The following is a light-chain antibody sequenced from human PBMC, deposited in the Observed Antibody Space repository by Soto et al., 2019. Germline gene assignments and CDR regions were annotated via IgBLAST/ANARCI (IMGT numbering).Light chain of an antibody. CDR3: QHYNSWPLT. J-gene: IGKJ4*01. Sequence: EVVMAQSPATLSVSPGEGATLSCRASQNVRSNLTWYHQQPGQAPRLLIYDASIRATGVPARFSGSGSGTEFTLTISSLQSEDFAVYYCQHYNSWPLTFGGGTRVEIK. V-gene: IGKV3-15*01. CDR2: DAS. CDR1: QNVRSN.